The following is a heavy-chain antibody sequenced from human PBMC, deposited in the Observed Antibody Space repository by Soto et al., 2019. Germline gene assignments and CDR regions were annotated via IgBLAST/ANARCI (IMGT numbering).Heavy chain of an antibody. CDR3: ARDLRVSGWEENWFYT. CDR2: ISYDGSNK. V-gene: IGHV3-30-3*01. J-gene: IGHJ5*02. Sequence: ESGGGVVQPGRSLRLSCAASGFTFSSYAMHWVRQAPGKGLEWVAVISYDGSNKYYADSVKGRFTISRDNSKNTLYLQMNSLRAEDTAVYYCARDLRVSGWEENWFYTWGQGTLVTVSS. CDR1: GFTFSSYA. D-gene: IGHD6-19*01.